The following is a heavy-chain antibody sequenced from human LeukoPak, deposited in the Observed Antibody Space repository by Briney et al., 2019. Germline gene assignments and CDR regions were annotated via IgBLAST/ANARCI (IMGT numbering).Heavy chain of an antibody. CDR3: AKAPVGWLRPLDY. D-gene: IGHD5-12*01. CDR2: ISGSGGST. Sequence: TGGSLRLSCAASGFTFSSYAMSWVRPAPGKGLEWVSAISGSGGSTYYADSVKGRFTISRDNSKNTLYLQMNSLRAEDTAVYYCAKAPVGWLRPLDYWGQGTLVTVSS. J-gene: IGHJ4*02. CDR1: GFTFSSYA. V-gene: IGHV3-23*01.